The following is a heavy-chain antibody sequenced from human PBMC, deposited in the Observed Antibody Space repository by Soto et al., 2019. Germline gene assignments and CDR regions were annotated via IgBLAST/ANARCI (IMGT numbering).Heavy chain of an antibody. CDR1: GFTFNSSG. Sequence: QVQLVESGGGVVQPGRSLRISCAASGFTFNSSGMHWVRQAPGKGREWVAVISYDGSNKYYADSVKGRFTISRDNSKNKLYLQMNSLTAEDTAVYYCAKVEGYGDSPNHMFGRDVWGQGTTVTVSS. CDR2: ISYDGSNK. CDR3: AKVEGYGDSPNHMFGRDV. V-gene: IGHV3-30*18. D-gene: IGHD4-17*01. J-gene: IGHJ6*02.